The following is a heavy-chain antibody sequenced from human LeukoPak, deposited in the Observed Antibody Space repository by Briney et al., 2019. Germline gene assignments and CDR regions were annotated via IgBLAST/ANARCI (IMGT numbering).Heavy chain of an antibody. Sequence: LETLSLTCAVYGGSFSAYWWNWIRQPPGKGLEWIGEIHHSGSTNYNPSLESRVSISIDTSKNQFSLKLSSVTAADTAVYYCARGGGVGTFDPWGQGTLVTVSS. CDR2: IHHSGST. J-gene: IGHJ5*02. D-gene: IGHD3-3*01. CDR3: ARGGGVGTFDP. CDR1: GGSFSAYW. V-gene: IGHV4-34*01.